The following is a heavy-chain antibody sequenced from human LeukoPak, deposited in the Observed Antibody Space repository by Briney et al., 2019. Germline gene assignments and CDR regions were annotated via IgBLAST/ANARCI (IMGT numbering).Heavy chain of an antibody. D-gene: IGHD3-22*01. CDR2: IYSGGST. Sequence: GGSLRLSCAASGFTVSSNYVSWVRQARGEGREGVSVIYSGGSTYYADSVKGRFTISRDNSKNTHELQRRILNAEDPALCCCAGPRVGYYDSSGIDDFDIWGQGTLVTVSS. CDR3: AGPRVGYYDSSGIDDFDI. J-gene: IGHJ3*02. V-gene: IGHV3-66*02. CDR1: GFTVSSNY.